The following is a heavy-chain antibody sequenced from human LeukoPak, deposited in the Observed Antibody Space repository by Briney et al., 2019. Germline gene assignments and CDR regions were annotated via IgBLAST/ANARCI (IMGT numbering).Heavy chain of an antibody. V-gene: IGHV3-30*04. Sequence: GGSLRLSCAASGFTFSSYAMHWVRQAPGKGLEWVAVISYDGSNRYYADSVKGRFTISRDNSKNTLYLQMNSLRADDTAVFYCARGPSGYHNTGGQGTLVTVSS. D-gene: IGHD5-12*01. CDR1: GFTFSSYA. CDR3: ARGPSGYHNT. CDR2: ISYDGSNR. J-gene: IGHJ4*02.